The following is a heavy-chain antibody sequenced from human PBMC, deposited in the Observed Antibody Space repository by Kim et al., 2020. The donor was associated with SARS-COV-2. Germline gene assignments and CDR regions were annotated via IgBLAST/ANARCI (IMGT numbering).Heavy chain of an antibody. D-gene: IGHD3-22*01. CDR2: ISYDGSNK. J-gene: IGHJ4*02. CDR3: AKDPNYYDSSGYSYFDY. CDR1: GFTFSSYG. V-gene: IGHV3-30*18. Sequence: GGSLRLSCAASGFTFSSYGMHWVRQAPGKGLEWVAVISYDGSNKYYADSVKGRFTISRDNSKNTLYLQMNSLRAEDTAVYYCAKDPNYYDSSGYSYFDYWGQGTLVTVPS.